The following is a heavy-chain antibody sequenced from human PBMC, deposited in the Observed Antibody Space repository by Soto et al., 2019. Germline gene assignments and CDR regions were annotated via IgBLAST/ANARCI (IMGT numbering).Heavy chain of an antibody. J-gene: IGHJ3*02. D-gene: IGHD2-15*01. CDR1: GYTFTSYA. CDR2: INAGNGNT. V-gene: IGHV1-3*01. Sequence: VKVSCKASGYTFTSYAMHWARQAPGQRLEWMGWINAGNGNTKYSQKFQGRVTITRDTSASTAYMELSSLRSEDTAVYYCAREQVAGDAFDIWGQGTMVTVSS. CDR3: AREQVAGDAFDI.